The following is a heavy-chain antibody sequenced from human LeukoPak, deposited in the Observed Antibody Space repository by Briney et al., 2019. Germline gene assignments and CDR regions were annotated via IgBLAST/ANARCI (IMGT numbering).Heavy chain of an antibody. D-gene: IGHD6-19*01. J-gene: IGHJ4*02. CDR3: ARGHISSGWYYFDY. Sequence: PSETPSLTCTASGGSISSYYWSWIRQPPGKGLEWIGYIYYSGSTNHNPSLKSRVTISVDTSKNQFSLKLTSVTAADTAVYYCARGHISSGWYYFDYWGQGTLVTVSS. CDR2: IYYSGST. CDR1: GGSISSYY. V-gene: IGHV4-59*01.